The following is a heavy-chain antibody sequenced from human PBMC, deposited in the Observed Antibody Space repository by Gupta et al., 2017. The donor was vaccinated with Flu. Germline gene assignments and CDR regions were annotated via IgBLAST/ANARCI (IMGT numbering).Heavy chain of an antibody. CDR1: FSLNTVGMC. J-gene: IGHJ4*02. D-gene: IGHD2-21*01. CDR2: IDWDDHK. V-gene: IGHV2-70*13. CDR3: ACGGGIFFDY. Sequence: FSLNTVGMCVSWVRQPPGKALEWIAVIDWDDHKYDTESLKTRLTTSNDTLKNQVALNTTKIDRANTATYYGACGGGIFFDYWGQGALVTVSS.